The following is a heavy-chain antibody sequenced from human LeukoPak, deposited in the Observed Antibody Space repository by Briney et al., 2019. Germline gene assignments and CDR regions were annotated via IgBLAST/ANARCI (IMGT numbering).Heavy chain of an antibody. CDR1: RFTFSSYE. D-gene: IGHD3-16*01. J-gene: IGHJ6*02. CDR3: ARVGDVNDMDV. V-gene: IGHV3-48*03. CDR2: ISSSGSTI. Sequence: GGSLRLSCAASRFTFSSYEMNWVRQAPRKGLEWVSYISSSGSTIYYVDSVKGPFTISRENAKNSLYLQMNSVRADDTAVYYCARVGDVNDMDVWGQGTTVTVSS.